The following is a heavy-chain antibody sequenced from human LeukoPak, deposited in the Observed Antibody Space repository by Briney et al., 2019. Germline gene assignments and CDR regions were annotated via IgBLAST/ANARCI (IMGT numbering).Heavy chain of an antibody. CDR1: GFTFSSYA. CDR2: TSGSGGST. J-gene: IGHJ4*02. V-gene: IGHV3-23*01. D-gene: IGHD4-17*01. Sequence: GGSLRLSCAASGFTFSSYAMSWVRQAPGKGLEWVSATSGSGGSTYYADSVKGRFTISRDNSKNTLYLQMNSLRAEDTAVYYCAKDAALAPMTTVSRRTYWGQGTLVTVSS. CDR3: AKDAALAPMTTVSRRTY.